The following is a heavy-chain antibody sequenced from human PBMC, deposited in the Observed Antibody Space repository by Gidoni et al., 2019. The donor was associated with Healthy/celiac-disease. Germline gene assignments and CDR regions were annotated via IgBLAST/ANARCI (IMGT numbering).Heavy chain of an antibody. Sequence: EVQLVESGGGLVKPGGSLRLSCAASGFTFRNAWMSWVRQAPGKGLEWVGRIKSKTDGGTTDYAAPVKGRFTISRDDSKNTLYLQMNSLKTEDTAVYYCTTEEGTVRGVIIRNFDYWGQGTLVTVSS. V-gene: IGHV3-15*01. D-gene: IGHD3-10*01. CDR3: TTEEGTVRGVIIRNFDY. CDR1: GFTFRNAW. CDR2: IKSKTDGGTT. J-gene: IGHJ4*02.